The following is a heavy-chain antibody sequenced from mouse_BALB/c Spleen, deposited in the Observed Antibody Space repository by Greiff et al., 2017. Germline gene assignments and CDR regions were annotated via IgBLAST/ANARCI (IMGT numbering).Heavy chain of an antibody. CDR2: IDPANGNT. J-gene: IGHJ3*01. CDR1: GFNIKDTY. V-gene: IGHV14-3*02. Sequence: VQLQQSGAELVKPGASVTLSCTASGFNIKDTYMHWVKQRPEQGLEWIGRIDPANGNTKYDPKFQGKASITADTSSNTAYLQLSSLTSEDTAVYYCARWDYGCDGIADWGQGTLVTVSA. CDR3: ARWDYGCDGIAD. D-gene: IGHD2-2*01.